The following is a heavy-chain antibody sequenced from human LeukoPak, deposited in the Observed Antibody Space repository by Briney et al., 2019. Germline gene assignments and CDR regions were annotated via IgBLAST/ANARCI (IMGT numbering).Heavy chain of an antibody. J-gene: IGHJ6*02. V-gene: IGHV3-33*01. Sequence: GGSLRLSCAASGFTFSSYGMHWVSQAPGKGLEWVAVIWYDGSNKYYADSVKGRFTISRDNSKNALYLQMNSLRAEDTAVYYCARDLLLEWLLFDYYYYGMDVWGQGTTVTVSS. CDR1: GFTFSSYG. CDR2: IWYDGSNK. D-gene: IGHD3-3*01. CDR3: ARDLLLEWLLFDYYYYGMDV.